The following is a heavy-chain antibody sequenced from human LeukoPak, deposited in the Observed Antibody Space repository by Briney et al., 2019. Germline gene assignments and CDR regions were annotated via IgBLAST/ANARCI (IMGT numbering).Heavy chain of an antibody. V-gene: IGHV3-21*01. CDR3: ATMRGGYEGYFDY. CDR1: GVTFSNYE. CDR2: ISSSSSYI. D-gene: IGHD3-16*01. Sequence: PGGSLRLSCAASGVTFSNYEMNWVRQAPGKGLEWVSSISSSSSYIYYADSVKGRFTISRDNAKNSLYLQMNSLRAEDTAVYYCATMRGGYEGYFDYWGQGTLVTVSS. J-gene: IGHJ4*02.